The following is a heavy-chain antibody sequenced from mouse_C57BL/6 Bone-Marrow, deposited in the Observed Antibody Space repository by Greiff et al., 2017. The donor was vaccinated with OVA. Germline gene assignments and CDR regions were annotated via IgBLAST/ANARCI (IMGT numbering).Heavy chain of an antibody. Sequence: VQLQQSGAELVRPGASVKLSCTASGFNIKDDYMHWVKQRPEQGLEWIGWIDHENGDTEYASKFLGKATITADTSSSTAYLQLSSLTSEDTAVYYCTPYYYGSRGGFAYWGQGTLVTVSA. J-gene: IGHJ3*01. CDR3: TPYYYGSRGGFAY. V-gene: IGHV14-4*01. CDR1: GFNIKDDY. D-gene: IGHD1-1*01. CDR2: IDHENGDT.